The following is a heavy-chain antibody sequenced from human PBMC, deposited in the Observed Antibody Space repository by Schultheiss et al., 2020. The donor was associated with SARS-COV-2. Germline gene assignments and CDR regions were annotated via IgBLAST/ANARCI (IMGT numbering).Heavy chain of an antibody. D-gene: IGHD3-22*01. Sequence: AGSLRLSCAASGFTFSSYAMHWVRQAPGKGLEWVAVISYDGSNKYYADSVKGRFTISRDNSKNTLYLQMNSLRAEDTAVYYCARDGSETYYYDSSGYYSIYFDYWGQGTLVTVSS. CDR2: ISYDGSNK. J-gene: IGHJ4*02. CDR1: GFTFSSYA. CDR3: ARDGSETYYYDSSGYYSIYFDY. V-gene: IGHV3-30*01.